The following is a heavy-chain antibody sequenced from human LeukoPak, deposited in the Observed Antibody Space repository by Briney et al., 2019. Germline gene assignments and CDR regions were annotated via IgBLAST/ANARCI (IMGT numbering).Heavy chain of an antibody. CDR1: GFTFSSYA. D-gene: IGHD5-12*01. J-gene: IGHJ6*02. V-gene: IGHV3-9*01. CDR3: AKDIVATIGYYGMDV. Sequence: GGSLRLSCAASGFTFSSYAMHWVRQAPGKGLEWVSGISWNSGSIGYADSVKGRFTISRDNAKNSLYLQMNSLRAEDTALYYCAKDIVATIGYYGMDVWGQGTTVTVSS. CDR2: ISWNSGSI.